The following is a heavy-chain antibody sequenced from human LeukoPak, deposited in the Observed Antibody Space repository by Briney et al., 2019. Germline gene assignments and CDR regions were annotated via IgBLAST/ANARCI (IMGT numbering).Heavy chain of an antibody. J-gene: IGHJ4*02. V-gene: IGHV3-66*01. CDR3: ARKHYYDSSGFFPPMDY. CDR2: MYSGGST. Sequence: GGSLRLSCAASGFTFSDYYMSWVRQAPGKGLEWVSVMYSGGSTFYADSVKGRFTISRDNSKNTLYLQMNSLRAEDTAVYYCARKHYYDSSGFFPPMDYWGQGTLVTVSS. CDR1: GFTFSDYY. D-gene: IGHD3-22*01.